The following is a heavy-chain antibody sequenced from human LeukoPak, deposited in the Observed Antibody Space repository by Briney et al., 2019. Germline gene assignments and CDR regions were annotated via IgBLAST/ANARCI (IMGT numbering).Heavy chain of an antibody. J-gene: IGHJ4*02. CDR3: ARVRFGESYFDY. CDR2: IYYSGST. CDR1: GGSISSYY. Sequence: SETLSLTCTVSGGSISSYYWSWIRQPPGKGLEWIGYIYYSGSTNYNPSLKSRVTISVDTSKNQFSLKLSSVTAADTAVYYCARVRFGESYFDYWGQGTLVTVSS. V-gene: IGHV4-59*01. D-gene: IGHD3-10*01.